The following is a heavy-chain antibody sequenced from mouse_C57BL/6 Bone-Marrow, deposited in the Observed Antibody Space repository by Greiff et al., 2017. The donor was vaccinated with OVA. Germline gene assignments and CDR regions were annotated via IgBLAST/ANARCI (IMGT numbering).Heavy chain of an antibody. Sequence: QVHVKQSGAELAKPGASVKLSCKASGYTFTSYWMHWVKQRPGQGLEWIGYINPSSGYTKFNQKFKDKATLTADKSSSTAYMQLSILTYEDSAVYYCARRYYGGWYFDVWGTGTTVTVSS. CDR1: GYTFTSYW. CDR3: ARRYYGGWYFDV. CDR2: INPSSGYT. D-gene: IGHD1-1*01. J-gene: IGHJ1*03. V-gene: IGHV1-7*01.